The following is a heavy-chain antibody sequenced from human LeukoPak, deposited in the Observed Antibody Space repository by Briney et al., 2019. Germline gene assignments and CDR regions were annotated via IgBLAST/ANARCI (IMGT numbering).Heavy chain of an antibody. CDR2: FYHSGTI. V-gene: IGHV4-39*01. J-gene: IGHJ2*01. CDR1: GGSITSSNYF. D-gene: IGHD3-10*01. CDR3: ARQGVVPNKAGWYFDL. Sequence: SETLSLTCIVSGGSITSSNYFWGWIRKPPGKGLEWIGGFYHSGTIFYSPSLGSRVAISIDTSKNQFPLRLLSVTAADTAVYYCARQGVVPNKAGWYFDLWGRGTLVTVSS.